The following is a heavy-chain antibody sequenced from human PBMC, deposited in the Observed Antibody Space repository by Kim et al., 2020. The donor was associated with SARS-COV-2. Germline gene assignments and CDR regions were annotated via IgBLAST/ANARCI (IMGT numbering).Heavy chain of an antibody. CDR1: GGSFSGYY. V-gene: IGHV4-34*01. J-gene: IGHJ5*02. D-gene: IGHD3-22*01. Sequence: SETLSLTCAVYGGSFSGYYWSWIRQPPGKGLEWIGEINHSGSTNYNPSLKSRVTISVDTSKNQFSLKLSSVTAADTAVYYCARGLVLTMIVVAGKKNWFDPWGQGTLVTVSS. CDR2: INHSGST. CDR3: ARGLVLTMIVVAGKKNWFDP.